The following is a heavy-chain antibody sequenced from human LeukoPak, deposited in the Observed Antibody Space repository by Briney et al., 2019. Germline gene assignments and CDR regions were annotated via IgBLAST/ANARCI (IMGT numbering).Heavy chain of an antibody. CDR3: TKSHGYTSGWYGGY. D-gene: IGHD6-19*01. V-gene: IGHV3-23*01. CDR2: ISGSGGST. CDR1: GFTFSSYA. Sequence: PGGSLRLSCAASGFTFSSYAMNWVRQAPGKGLEWVSGISGSGGSTYYADSVKGRFTISRDNSKNTLYLQMNSLRAEDTAVYYCTKSHGYTSGWYGGYWGQGTLVTVSS. J-gene: IGHJ4*02.